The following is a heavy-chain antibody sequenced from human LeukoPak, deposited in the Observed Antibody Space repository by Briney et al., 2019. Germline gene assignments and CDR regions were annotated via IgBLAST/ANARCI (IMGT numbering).Heavy chain of an antibody. CDR2: IYYSGST. CDR1: GGSISSSSYY. CDR3: ARHRDSITPGFFNY. V-gene: IGHV4-39*01. Sequence: SETLSLTCTVSGGSISSSSYYWGWIRQPPGKGLEWIGSIYYSGSTYYNPSLQSRVTISVDTSKNQFSLKLSSATPADTAVYYCARHRDSITPGFFNYWGQGTLVTVSS. D-gene: IGHD5-12*01. J-gene: IGHJ4*02.